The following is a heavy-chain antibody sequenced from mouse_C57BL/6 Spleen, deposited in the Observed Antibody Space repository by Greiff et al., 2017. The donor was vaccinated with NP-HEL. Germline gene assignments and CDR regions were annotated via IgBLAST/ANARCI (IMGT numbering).Heavy chain of an antibody. D-gene: IGHD2-3*01. V-gene: IGHV2-6*01. Sequence: VQGVESGPGLVAPSQSLSITCTVSGFSLTSYGVDWVRQSPGKGLEWLGVIWGVGSTNYNSALKSRLSISKDNSKSQVFLKMNSLQTDDTAMYYCARRIMYDGEAWFAYWGQGTLVTVSA. J-gene: IGHJ3*01. CDR2: IWGVGST. CDR3: ARRIMYDGEAWFAY. CDR1: GFSLTSYG.